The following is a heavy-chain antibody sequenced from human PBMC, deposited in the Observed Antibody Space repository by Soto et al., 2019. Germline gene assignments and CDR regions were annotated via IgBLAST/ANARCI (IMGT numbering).Heavy chain of an antibody. CDR2: INPSGGRT. J-gene: IGHJ4*02. Sequence: QVQLVQSGAEVKKPGASVKVSCKASGYTFTSYYMHWVRQAPGQGLEWMGIINPSGGRTTYAQKFQGRVTMTRDTSTSTVYMELSSLRSEDMAVYYCASPLYSIRTPFGYWGQGTLVTVSS. CDR1: GYTFTSYY. D-gene: IGHD6-13*01. CDR3: ASPLYSIRTPFGY. V-gene: IGHV1-46*01.